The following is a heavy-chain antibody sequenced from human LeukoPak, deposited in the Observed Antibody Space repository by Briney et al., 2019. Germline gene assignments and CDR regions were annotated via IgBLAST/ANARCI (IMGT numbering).Heavy chain of an antibody. CDR2: ISVYNGNT. V-gene: IGHV1-18*01. Sequence: GASVKVPCKASGYTFANFGITWVRQAPGQGFEGMGWISVYNGNTNYAQNLQGRVTLTTDTSTSTAYMELRNLRSDDTALYYCARTCSSSSCYMVHWGQGTLVTVSS. J-gene: IGHJ4*02. CDR1: GYTFANFG. D-gene: IGHD2-2*02. CDR3: ARTCSSSSCYMVH.